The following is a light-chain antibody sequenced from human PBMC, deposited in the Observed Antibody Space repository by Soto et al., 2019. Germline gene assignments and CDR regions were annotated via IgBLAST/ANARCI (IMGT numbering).Light chain of an antibody. CDR2: GAS. CDR3: QQYDSWPPSYT. CDR1: QSVSTY. J-gene: IGKJ2*01. V-gene: IGKV3-15*01. Sequence: EIVMTQSPATLSVSLGDRATLSCRASQSVSTYLAWYQQKPGQAPRLLIYGASTRATGIPARFSGSGSETDFTLTISSLQSEDFAVYCCQQYDSWPPSYTFGQGTKLEIK.